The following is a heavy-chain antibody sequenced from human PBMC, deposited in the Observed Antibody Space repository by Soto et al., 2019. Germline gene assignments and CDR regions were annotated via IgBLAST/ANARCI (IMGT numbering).Heavy chain of an antibody. J-gene: IGHJ4*02. Sequence: QVQLVESGGGVVQPGRSLRLSCAASGFTFSSYAMHWVRQAPGKGREWVAVISYEGSNKYYADSVKGRFTISRDNSTNTLYLQMNSLRAEDTAVYYCARGRGIVVVTAIFDYWGQGTLVTVSS. CDR3: ARGRGIVVVTAIFDY. CDR2: ISYEGSNK. V-gene: IGHV3-30-3*01. CDR1: GFTFSSYA. D-gene: IGHD2-21*02.